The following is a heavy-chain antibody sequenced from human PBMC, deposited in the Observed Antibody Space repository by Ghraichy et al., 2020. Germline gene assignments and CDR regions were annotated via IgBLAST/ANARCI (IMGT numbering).Heavy chain of an antibody. Sequence: GGSLRLSCGASGFNFRNYVLSWVRQAPGKGLEWVSIISENGGKTDYADSVEGRFTVSRDNPKNTRYVQMSSLRPEDTAVYCCARGKAMISIVVFESWGHGSLVTVSS. J-gene: IGHJ4*01. CDR3: ARGKAMISIVVFES. CDR2: ISENGGKT. D-gene: IGHD3-22*01. CDR1: GFNFRNYV. V-gene: IGHV3-23*01.